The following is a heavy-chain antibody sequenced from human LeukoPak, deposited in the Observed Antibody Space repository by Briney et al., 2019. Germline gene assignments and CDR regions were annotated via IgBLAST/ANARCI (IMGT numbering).Heavy chain of an antibody. J-gene: IGHJ3*02. D-gene: IGHD3-10*01. V-gene: IGHV4-59*01. CDR3: ARDPQYGSGSSI. Sequence: SETLSLTCTVSGGSISSYYWSWIRQPPGKGLEWIGSIYHSGSTYYNPSLKSRVTISVDTSKNQFSLKLSSVTAADTAVYYCARDPQYGSGSSIWGQGTMVTVSS. CDR1: GGSISSYY. CDR2: IYHSGST.